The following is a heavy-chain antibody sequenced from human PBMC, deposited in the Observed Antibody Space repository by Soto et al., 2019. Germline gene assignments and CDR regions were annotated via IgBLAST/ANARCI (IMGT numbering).Heavy chain of an antibody. D-gene: IGHD2-15*01. Sequence: QVQLVQSGAEVKKPGSSVKVSCKASGGTFSSYAISWVRQAPGQGLEWMGGIIPIFGTANYAQKFQGRVTITADESTSTAYRELSSLRSEDTAVYYCARVYCSGGSCYSHGMDVWGQGTTVTVSS. CDR2: IIPIFGTA. CDR3: ARVYCSGGSCYSHGMDV. V-gene: IGHV1-69*12. CDR1: GGTFSSYA. J-gene: IGHJ6*02.